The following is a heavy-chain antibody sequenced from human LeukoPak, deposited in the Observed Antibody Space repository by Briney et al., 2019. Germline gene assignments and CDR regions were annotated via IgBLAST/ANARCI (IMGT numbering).Heavy chain of an antibody. D-gene: IGHD7-27*01. J-gene: IGHJ3*02. CDR1: GFTFSSYS. Sequence: GGSLRLSCAASGFTFSSYSMNWVRQAPGKGLEWVSSISSSRSYIYYADSVKGRFTISRDNAKNSLYLQMNSLRAEDTAVYYCARGLALGIGDAFDIWGQGTMVTVSS. V-gene: IGHV3-21*01. CDR2: ISSSRSYI. CDR3: ARGLALGIGDAFDI.